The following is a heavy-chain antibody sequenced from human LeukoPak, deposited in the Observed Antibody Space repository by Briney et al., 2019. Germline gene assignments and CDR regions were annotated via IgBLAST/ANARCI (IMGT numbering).Heavy chain of an antibody. V-gene: IGHV3-48*01. D-gene: IGHD3-3*01. CDR2: ISSNSGIK. Sequence: GGSLRLSCGGSGFTFKSFSMHWVRQAPGKGLEWVSDISSNSGIKSYADSVKGRFTISRDNAKNSLYLQMNSLRAEDTAVYYCARAYDFWSGPGGYWGQGTLVTVSS. J-gene: IGHJ4*02. CDR1: GFTFKSFS. CDR3: ARAYDFWSGPGGY.